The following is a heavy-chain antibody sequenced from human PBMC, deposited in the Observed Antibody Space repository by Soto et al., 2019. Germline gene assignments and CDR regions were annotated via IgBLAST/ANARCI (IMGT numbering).Heavy chain of an antibody. V-gene: IGHV1-69*08. J-gene: IGHJ6*02. D-gene: IGHD2-21*02. CDR2: IIPVLGTT. Sequence: QVQLVQSGAEVKKPGSSVKVSCRASGDTFSSYTVNWVRQAPGRGLEWLGRIIPVLGTTDYAQKFKGRGTINADKSTNIVYMELSSLRSEDRAVYYCARRRYCGYDCYHKHYYGMDVWGQGTTVTVAS. CDR3: ARRRYCGYDCYHKHYYGMDV. CDR1: GDTFSSYT.